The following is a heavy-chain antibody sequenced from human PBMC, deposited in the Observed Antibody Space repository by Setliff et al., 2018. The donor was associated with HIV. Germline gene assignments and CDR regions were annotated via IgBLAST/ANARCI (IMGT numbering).Heavy chain of an antibody. V-gene: IGHV4-34*01. J-gene: IGHJ4*02. Sequence: PSETLSLTCAVYGGSFSGYYWSWVRQPPGKGLEWIGEINHSGSTNYNPSLKSRVTISVDTSKSQFSLRLSSVAAGDTAVYYCARSIVPVASGYYYFEYWGQGTLVTVSS. D-gene: IGHD3-3*01. CDR3: ARSIVPVASGYYYFEY. CDR1: GGSFSGYY. CDR2: INHSGST.